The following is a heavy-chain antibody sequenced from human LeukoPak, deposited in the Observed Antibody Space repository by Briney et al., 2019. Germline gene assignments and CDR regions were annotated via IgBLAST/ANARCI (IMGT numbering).Heavy chain of an antibody. V-gene: IGHV3-23*01. CDR1: GFTFRSYA. Sequence: PGGSLRLSCAASGFTFRSYAMSWVRQAPGKGLEWVSAISASGGGTYYADSVKGRFTISRDDPKNMLYLQMNSLRAEDTAVYYCAKVYCSSTSCYGGHLVDYWGQGTLVTVSS. CDR3: AKVYCSSTSCYGGHLVDY. D-gene: IGHD2-2*01. J-gene: IGHJ4*02. CDR2: ISASGGGT.